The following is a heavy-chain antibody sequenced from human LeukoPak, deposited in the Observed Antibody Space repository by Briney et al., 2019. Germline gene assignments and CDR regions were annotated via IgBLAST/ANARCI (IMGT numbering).Heavy chain of an antibody. CDR1: AFTFSSYA. V-gene: IGHV3-23*01. CDR3: AKDRSSWYYPFDS. J-gene: IGHJ4*02. CDR2: VSGGGHNT. Sequence: GASLTLSCVASAFTFSSYAMSCVRHAPGKGLEWVSVVSGGGHNTYYADSVKGSFTMSRDNSKRTVYLQMNSLRAEDTAVYYCAKDRSSWYYPFDSWGQGTLVTVSS. D-gene: IGHD3-3*01.